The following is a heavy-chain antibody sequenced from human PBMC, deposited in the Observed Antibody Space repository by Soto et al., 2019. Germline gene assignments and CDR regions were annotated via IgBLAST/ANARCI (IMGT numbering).Heavy chain of an antibody. D-gene: IGHD2-8*01. V-gene: IGHV3-53*02. Sequence: EVQLVETGGGLIQPGGSLRLSCAASGFTVSSNYMSWVRQAPGKGLEWVSVIYSGGSTYYADSVKGRFTISRDNSKNTLYLQMNSLRAEDTAVYYCARDGGRDGYNGGLQIWGQGTMVTVSS. CDR1: GFTVSSNY. CDR2: IYSGGST. CDR3: ARDGGRDGYNGGLQI. J-gene: IGHJ3*02.